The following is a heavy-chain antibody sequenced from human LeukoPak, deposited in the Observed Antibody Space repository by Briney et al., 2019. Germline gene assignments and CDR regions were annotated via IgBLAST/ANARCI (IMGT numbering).Heavy chain of an antibody. J-gene: IGHJ6*02. V-gene: IGHV3-23*01. D-gene: IGHD6-13*01. CDR3: ARGGILYGLDV. CDR2: ISGSGDNT. Sequence: PGGSLRLSCAASRFTFSAYSMTWVRQAPGKGLEWVSAISGSGDNTYYADFVKGQFTISRDNSKNTLYLQMSSLRAEDTAAYFCARGGILYGLDVWGQGTTVTVSS. CDR1: RFTFSAYS.